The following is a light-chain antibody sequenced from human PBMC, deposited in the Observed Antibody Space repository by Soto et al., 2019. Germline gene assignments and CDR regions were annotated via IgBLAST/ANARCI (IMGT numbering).Light chain of an antibody. CDR1: SSDVGSYNL. J-gene: IGLJ1*01. CDR3: CSYAGSSTDV. CDR2: EGS. Sequence: QSALTQTASVSGSPGQSITISCTGTSSDVGSYNLVSWYQQHPGKAPKLMMYEGSKRPSGVSNRFSGSKSGNTASLTISGFQAEDEADYYCCSYAGSSTDVCGTGTKVTVL. V-gene: IGLV2-23*01.